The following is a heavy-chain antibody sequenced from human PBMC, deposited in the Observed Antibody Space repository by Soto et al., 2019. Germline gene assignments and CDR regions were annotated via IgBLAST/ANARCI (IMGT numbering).Heavy chain of an antibody. V-gene: IGHV5-51*01. J-gene: IGHJ6*02. Sequence: PRGSLNISCKGSGYSFTSYWIGWVRQMPGKGLEWMGIIYPGDSDTRYSPSFQGQVTISADKSISTAYLQWSSLKASDTAMYYCARTTVTKNYYYYGMDVWGQGTTVTVSS. CDR3: ARTTVTKNYYYYGMDV. CDR2: IYPGDSDT. CDR1: GYSFTSYW. D-gene: IGHD4-17*01.